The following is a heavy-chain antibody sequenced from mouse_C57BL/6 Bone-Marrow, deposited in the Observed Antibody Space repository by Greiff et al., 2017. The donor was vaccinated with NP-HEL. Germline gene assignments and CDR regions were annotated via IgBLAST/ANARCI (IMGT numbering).Heavy chain of an antibody. D-gene: IGHD2-5*01. CDR1: GYSFTSYY. V-gene: IGHV1-66*01. J-gene: IGHJ2*01. CDR2: IYPGSGNT. CDR3: ARSYYSNYVDY. Sequence: VQLQQSGPELVKPGASVKISCKASGYSFTSYYIHWVKQRPGQGLEWIGWIYPGSGNTKYNEKFKGKATLTADTSSSTAYMQLSSLTSEDSAVYYCARSYYSNYVDYWSQGTTLTVSS.